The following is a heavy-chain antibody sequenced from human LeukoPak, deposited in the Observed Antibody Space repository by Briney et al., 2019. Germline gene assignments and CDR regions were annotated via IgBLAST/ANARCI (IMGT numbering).Heavy chain of an antibody. V-gene: IGHV4-34*01. D-gene: IGHD5-12*01. J-gene: IGHJ5*02. Sequence: SETLSLTCAVYGGSFSGYYWSWIRQPPGKGLEWIGEINHSGSTNYNPSLKSRVTISVDTSKSQFSLKLSSVTAADTAVYYCATISGYMGAWGQGTLVTVSS. CDR1: GGSFSGYY. CDR3: ATISGYMGA. CDR2: INHSGST.